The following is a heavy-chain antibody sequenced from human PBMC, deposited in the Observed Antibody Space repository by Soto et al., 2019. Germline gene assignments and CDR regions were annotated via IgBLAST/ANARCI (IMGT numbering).Heavy chain of an antibody. J-gene: IGHJ4*02. CDR2: TYYRSKWYN. D-gene: IGHD5-12*01. Sequence: SQTRSLTCAISVYSVSSNSAAWNWIRRSPSRGLGWLGRTYYRSKWYNDYAVSVKSRITINPDTSKNQFSLQLNSVTPEDTAVYYCARDRRWDSGYGKFEYWAKGTLVTVSS. CDR1: VYSVSSNSAA. CDR3: ARDRRWDSGYGKFEY. V-gene: IGHV6-1*01.